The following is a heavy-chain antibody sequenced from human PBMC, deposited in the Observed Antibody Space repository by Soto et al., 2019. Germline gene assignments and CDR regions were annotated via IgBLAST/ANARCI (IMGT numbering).Heavy chain of an antibody. V-gene: IGHV3-33*01. J-gene: IGHJ4*02. CDR2: IWYDGSNK. D-gene: IGHD5-12*01. CDR1: GFIFSNYG. CDR3: AREGLVAVSQDF. Sequence: GWSLRLSCAASGFIFSNYGIHWVRQAPGKGLEWVASIWYDGSNKYYADSVKGRFIVSRDNTNNTVYLQLNSLTADDTAVYYCAREGLVAVSQDFWGPGTLVT.